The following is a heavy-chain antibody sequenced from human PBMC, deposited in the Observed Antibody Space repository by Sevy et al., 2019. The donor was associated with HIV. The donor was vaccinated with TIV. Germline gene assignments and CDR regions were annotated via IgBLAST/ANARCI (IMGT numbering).Heavy chain of an antibody. CDR1: GFTFSSYA. Sequence: GGSLRLSCAASGFTFSSYALNWVRQAPGKGLEWVSTISGSGGSTYYAASVKGRFTISRDNSKNMLYLQMDSLRAEDTAVYYCAKDRYHTSGYYPEGAFDIWGQGTMVTVSS. V-gene: IGHV3-23*01. J-gene: IGHJ3*02. CDR3: AKDRYHTSGYYPEGAFDI. D-gene: IGHD3-22*01. CDR2: ISGSGGST.